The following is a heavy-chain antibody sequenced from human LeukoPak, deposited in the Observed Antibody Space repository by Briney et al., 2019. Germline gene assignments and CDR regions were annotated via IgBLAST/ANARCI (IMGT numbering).Heavy chain of an antibody. CDR2: IRSGGDTT. CDR1: GFTFNNHA. V-gene: IGHV3-23*01. CDR3: ARGGGYCSSTSCYYFDY. D-gene: IGHD2-2*01. Sequence: GGSLRLSCAASGFTFNNHAMSWVRQAPGKGLAWVSAIRSGGDTTYYADSVKGRFTISRDNAKNSLYLQMNSLRAEDTALYYCARGGGYCSSTSCYYFDYWGQGTLVTVSS. J-gene: IGHJ4*02.